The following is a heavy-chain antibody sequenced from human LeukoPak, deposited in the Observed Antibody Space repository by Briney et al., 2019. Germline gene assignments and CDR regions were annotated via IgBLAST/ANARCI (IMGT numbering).Heavy chain of an antibody. V-gene: IGHV4-39*01. CDR3: ARQISDYYYYYIDV. CDR1: GGSISSSHYY. CDR2: IYYSGTP. D-gene: IGHD3-10*01. Sequence: SETLSLTCTVSGGSISSSHYYWGWIRQPPGKGLEWIGTIYYSGTPYYNPSLESRVTISEDTSKNQFSLTLKSVTAADTAVYYCARQISDYYYYYIDVWGRGTTVTVSS. J-gene: IGHJ6*03.